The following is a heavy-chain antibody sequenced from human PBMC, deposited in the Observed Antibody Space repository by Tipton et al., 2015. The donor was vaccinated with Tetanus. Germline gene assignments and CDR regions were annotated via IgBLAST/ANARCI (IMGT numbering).Heavy chain of an antibody. Sequence: TLSLTCAVYGGSFSGYYWSWIRQPPGKGLEWIGEINHSGSTNYNPSLKSRVTISVDTSKNHFSLKLSSVTAADTAVYYCAGCSGGSGDFYHWGQGTLVTVSS. J-gene: IGHJ4*02. D-gene: IGHD2-15*01. CDR3: AGCSGGSGDFYH. CDR1: GGSFSGYY. V-gene: IGHV4-34*01. CDR2: INHSGST.